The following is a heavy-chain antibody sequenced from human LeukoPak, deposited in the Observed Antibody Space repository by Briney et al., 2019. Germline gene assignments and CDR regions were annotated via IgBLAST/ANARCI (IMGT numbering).Heavy chain of an antibody. CDR1: GGSFSGYY. CDR3: ARRGVFLWFGELLYYYYMDV. J-gene: IGHJ6*03. D-gene: IGHD3-10*01. V-gene: IGHV4-34*01. CDR2: INHSGST. Sequence: PSETLSLTCAVYGGSFSGYYWSWIRQPPGKGLEWIGEINHSGSTNYNPSLKSRVTISVDTSKNQFSLKLSSVTAADTAVYYCARRGVFLWFGELLYYYYMDVWGKGTTVTVSS.